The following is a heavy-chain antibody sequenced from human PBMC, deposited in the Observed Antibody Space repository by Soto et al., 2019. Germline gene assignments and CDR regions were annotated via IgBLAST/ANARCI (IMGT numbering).Heavy chain of an antibody. Sequence: DVQLVESGGGLVQPGRSLRLSCAASGFTFDDYAMHWVRQAPGKGLEWVSSISWNSGSIGYADSVKGRFTISRDNAKNSLYLQMNSLRAEDTALYYCVKPFTSAWGQGTLVTVSS. D-gene: IGHD2-2*01. CDR3: VKPFTSA. V-gene: IGHV3-9*01. CDR1: GFTFDDYA. CDR2: ISWNSGSI. J-gene: IGHJ4*02.